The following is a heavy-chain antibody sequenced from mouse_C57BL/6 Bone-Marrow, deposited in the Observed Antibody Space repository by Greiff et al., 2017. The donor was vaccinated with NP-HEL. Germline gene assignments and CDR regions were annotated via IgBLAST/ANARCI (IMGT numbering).Heavy chain of an antibody. J-gene: IGHJ1*03. Sequence: VQLQQSGAELVRPGTSVKMSCKASGYTFTNYWIGWAKQRPGHGLEWIGDIYPGGGYTNYNEKFKGKATLTADKSSSTAYMQFSSLTSEDSAIYYCAREVYYGSSYGYFDVWGTGTTVTVSS. V-gene: IGHV1-63*01. CDR3: AREVYYGSSYGYFDV. CDR1: GYTFTNYW. CDR2: IYPGGGYT. D-gene: IGHD1-1*01.